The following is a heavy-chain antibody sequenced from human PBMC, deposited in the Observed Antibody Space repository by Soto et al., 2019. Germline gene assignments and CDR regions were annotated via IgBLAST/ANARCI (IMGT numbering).Heavy chain of an antibody. V-gene: IGHV1-3*01. CDR1: GYTFTSYA. CDR3: AREGGVGYCSSTRCYGNWFDP. CDR2: INAGNGNT. D-gene: IGHD2-2*01. Sequence: GASVKVSCKASGYTFTSYAMHWVRQAPGQRLEWMGWINAGNGNTKYSQKFQGRVTITRDTSASKAYMEMSSLRSEETAVYYCAREGGVGYCSSTRCYGNWFDPWGQRTLVTVS. J-gene: IGHJ5*02.